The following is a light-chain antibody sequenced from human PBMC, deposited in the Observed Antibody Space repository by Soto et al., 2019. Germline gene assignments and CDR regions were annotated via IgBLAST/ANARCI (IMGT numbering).Light chain of an antibody. CDR3: QQYGSSPRT. J-gene: IGKJ1*01. CDR1: QSVSNSY. CDR2: GAS. Sequence: EIVLTQSPGTLSLSPGERATLSCRASQSVSNSYLAWYQQKPGQAPRPLISGASRRATGVPDRFSGSGSGTDFTLTISRLEPEDFAVYYCQQYGSSPRTFGQGTKVDIK. V-gene: IGKV3-20*01.